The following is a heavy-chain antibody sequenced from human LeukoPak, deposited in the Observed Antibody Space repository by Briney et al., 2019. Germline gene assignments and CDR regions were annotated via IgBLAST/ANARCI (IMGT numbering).Heavy chain of an antibody. V-gene: IGHV4-34*01. Sequence: SETLSLTCAVYGGSFSGYYWSWIRQPPGKGLEWIGEINHSGSTNYNPSLKSRVTISVDTSKNQFSLKLSSVTVADTAVYYCARDRYDFWSGYYPFDYWGQGTLVTVSS. CDR2: INHSGST. CDR3: ARDRYDFWSGYYPFDY. D-gene: IGHD3-3*01. CDR1: GGSFSGYY. J-gene: IGHJ4*02.